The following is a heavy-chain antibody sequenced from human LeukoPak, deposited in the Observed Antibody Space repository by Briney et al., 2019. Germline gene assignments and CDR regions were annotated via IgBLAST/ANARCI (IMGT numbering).Heavy chain of an antibody. V-gene: IGHV4-4*09. CDR1: GGSVTLFY. J-gene: IGHJ4*02. Sequence: GTLSLTCTVSGGSVTLFYWSWIRQSPGKGLEWIGYIYTTGSTSYNPSLKSRVTISLNTSENQFSLKLDSVTAADTAVYYCARRNSYISSFDYWGQGTLVTVSS. CDR3: ARRNSYISSFDY. CDR2: IYTTGST. D-gene: IGHD3-16*01.